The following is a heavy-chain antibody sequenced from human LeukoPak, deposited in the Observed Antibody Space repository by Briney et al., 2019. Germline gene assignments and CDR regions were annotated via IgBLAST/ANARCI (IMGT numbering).Heavy chain of an antibody. CDR1: GYSISSGYF. CDR2: IYQSETA. CDR3: ARARSRLGYRWFDP. Sequence: SETLSLTCTVSGYSISSGYFWGWMRQPPGKGLEWIGSIYQSETAHYNPSLKSRVTISVDTSKNQFSLKLRSVTAADTAVYYCARARSRLGYRWFDPWGQGTLVTVSS. V-gene: IGHV4-38-2*02. J-gene: IGHJ5*02. D-gene: IGHD3-16*01.